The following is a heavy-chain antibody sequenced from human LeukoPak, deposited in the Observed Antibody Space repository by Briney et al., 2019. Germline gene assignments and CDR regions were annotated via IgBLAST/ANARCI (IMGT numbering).Heavy chain of an antibody. V-gene: IGHV1-46*01. CDR3: AREEGRYYMDV. J-gene: IGHJ6*03. CDR2: INPSGGST. Sequence: GASVKVSCKASGYTFTSYYMHWVRQAPGQGLEWMGIINPSGGSTSYAQKFQGGVTMTRDMSTSTVYMELSSLRSEDTAVYYCAREEGRYYMDVWGKGTTVTVSS. CDR1: GYTFTSYY.